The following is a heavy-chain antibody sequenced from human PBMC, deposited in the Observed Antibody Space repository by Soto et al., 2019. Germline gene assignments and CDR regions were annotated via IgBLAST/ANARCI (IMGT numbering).Heavy chain of an antibody. CDR3: ARDLIVVVPDTISYYYYYGMDV. V-gene: IGHV3-21*01. Sequence: GSLRVSWAFSGVTFSSYSGNLVRQAPGKGLEWVSSISSSSSYIYYADSVKGRFTISRDNAKNSLYLQMNSLRAEDTAVYYCARDLIVVVPDTISYYYYYGMDVWGQGTTVTVSS. CDR1: GVTFSSYS. CDR2: ISSSSSYI. D-gene: IGHD2-2*01. J-gene: IGHJ6*02.